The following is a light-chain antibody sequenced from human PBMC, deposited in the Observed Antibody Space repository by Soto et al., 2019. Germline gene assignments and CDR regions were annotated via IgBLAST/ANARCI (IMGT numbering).Light chain of an antibody. CDR3: QQRSNWPVT. Sequence: EIVLTQSPATLSLSPGERATLSCRASQSVSSFLAWYQQKPGQAPRLLIYDASSRATGIPARFSGSGSGTDFTLTISSLEPEDFAVYYCQQRSNWPVTFGQGTSVEIK. V-gene: IGKV3-11*01. CDR1: QSVSSF. J-gene: IGKJ1*01. CDR2: DAS.